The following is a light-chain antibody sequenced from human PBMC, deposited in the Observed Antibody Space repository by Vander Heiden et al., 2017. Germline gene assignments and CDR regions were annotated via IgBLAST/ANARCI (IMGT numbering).Light chain of an antibody. CDR3: LQDYSYPRT. V-gene: IGKV1-6*01. Sequence: AIQMPQSPSSLSASVEDRVIITCRASQGSRNDLGWYQQRPGKAPKLLIYAASSLQTGVPLRFSGSGSGTDFTLTISSLQPEDFATYYCLQDYSYPRTFGQGTKVEIK. CDR1: QGSRND. CDR2: AAS. J-gene: IGKJ1*01.